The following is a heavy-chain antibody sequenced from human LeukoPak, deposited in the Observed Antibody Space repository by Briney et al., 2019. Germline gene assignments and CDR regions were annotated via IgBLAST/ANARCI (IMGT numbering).Heavy chain of an antibody. CDR3: AREVTPYY. Sequence: GGSLRLSCAASEFTFNNYWMSWVRQAPGKGLEWVANIKQDGSEKYYVDSVKGRFTISRDNAKNSLYLQMNSLRAEDTAVYYCAREVTPYYWGQGTLVTVSS. J-gene: IGHJ4*02. D-gene: IGHD2-21*02. V-gene: IGHV3-7*01. CDR2: IKQDGSEK. CDR1: EFTFNNYW.